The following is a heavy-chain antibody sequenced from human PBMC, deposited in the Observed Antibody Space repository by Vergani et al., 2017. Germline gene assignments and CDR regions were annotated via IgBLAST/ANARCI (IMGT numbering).Heavy chain of an antibody. CDR3: ARVYSSSWYSGGAFDI. CDR1: GGSFSGYY. J-gene: IGHJ3*02. D-gene: IGHD6-13*01. V-gene: IGHV4-34*01. CDR2: INHSGST. Sequence: QVQLQQWGAGLLKPSETLSLTCAVYGGSFSGYYWSWIRQPPGKGLEWIGEINHSGSTNYNPSLKSRVTISVDTSKNQFSLKLSSVTAADTAVYYCARVYSSSWYSGGAFDIWGQGTMVTVSS.